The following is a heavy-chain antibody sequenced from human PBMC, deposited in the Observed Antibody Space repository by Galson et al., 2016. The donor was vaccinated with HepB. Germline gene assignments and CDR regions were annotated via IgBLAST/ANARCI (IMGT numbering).Heavy chain of an antibody. Sequence: SLRLSCAASGFTFNSFGMHWVRQAPGKGLEWVAVISYDGFKKHYADSVKGRFTISRDNSKRTLYLQMDSLRTDDTAVFYCAKDVVTNCGGDCLPASWGQGTLVSVSS. CDR3: AKDVVTNCGGDCLPAS. J-gene: IGHJ5*02. CDR2: ISYDGFKK. D-gene: IGHD2-21*02. CDR1: GFTFNSFG. V-gene: IGHV3-30*18.